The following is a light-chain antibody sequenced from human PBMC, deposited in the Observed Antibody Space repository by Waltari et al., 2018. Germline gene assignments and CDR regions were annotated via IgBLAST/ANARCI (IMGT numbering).Light chain of an antibody. V-gene: IGKV3-15*01. CDR3: QQYDNWPLN. J-gene: IGKJ4*01. Sequence: ETVLTQSPATLSVSPGERATLSCKASQSISSSYFAWYQQKPGQAPRLLISGISTRATGIPARFSGSGSGTEFTLTISSLQSEDFAVYYCQQYDNWPLNFGGGTKVEIK. CDR1: QSISSSY. CDR2: GIS.